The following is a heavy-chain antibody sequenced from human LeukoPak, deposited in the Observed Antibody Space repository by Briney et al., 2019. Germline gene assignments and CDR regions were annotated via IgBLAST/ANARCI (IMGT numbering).Heavy chain of an antibody. Sequence: GGSPRLSCAASGFTFSDYYMSWIRQAPGKGLEWVSYISSSRSDTKYADSVKGRFTISRDNAKNSLYLQMNSLRAEDTAVYYCARDRLWEVGATPYFAYWGQGTLVTVSS. J-gene: IGHJ4*02. CDR2: ISSSRSDT. V-gene: IGHV3-11*05. D-gene: IGHD1-26*01. CDR1: GFTFSDYY. CDR3: ARDRLWEVGATPYFAY.